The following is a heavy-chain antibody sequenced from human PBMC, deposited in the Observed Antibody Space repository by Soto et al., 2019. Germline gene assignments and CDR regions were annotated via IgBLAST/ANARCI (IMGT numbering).Heavy chain of an antibody. CDR3: ARVLGIAVAGTPAYYYGMDV. CDR2: ISAYNGNT. V-gene: IGHV1-18*01. Sequence: QVQLVQSGAEVKKPGASVKVSCKASGYTFTSYGISWVRQAPGQGLEWMGWISAYNGNTNYAQKLQGRVTMTTDTSTSTAYMELRSLRSDDTAVYYCARVLGIAVAGTPAYYYGMDVWGQGTTVTVSS. D-gene: IGHD6-19*01. J-gene: IGHJ6*02. CDR1: GYTFTSYG.